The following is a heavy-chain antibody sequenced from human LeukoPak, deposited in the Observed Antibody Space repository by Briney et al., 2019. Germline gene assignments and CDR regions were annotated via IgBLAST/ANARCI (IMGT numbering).Heavy chain of an antibody. CDR3: ARDLSYYDSSGYLDY. CDR1: GGSISSYY. Sequence: SETLSLTCTVSGGSISSYYWSWIRQPPGKGLEWIGDIYYSGSTNYNPSLKSRVTISVDTSKNQFSLKLSSVTAADTAVYYCARDLSYYDSSGYLDYWGQGTLVTASS. CDR2: IYYSGST. D-gene: IGHD3-22*01. V-gene: IGHV4-59*12. J-gene: IGHJ4*02.